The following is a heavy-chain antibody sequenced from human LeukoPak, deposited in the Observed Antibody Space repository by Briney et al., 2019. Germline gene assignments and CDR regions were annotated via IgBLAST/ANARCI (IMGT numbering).Heavy chain of an antibody. J-gene: IGHJ4*02. V-gene: IGHV4-34*01. CDR2: INHSGST. CDR1: GGSFSGYY. CDR3: ARGARMGKLDY. Sequence: PSETLSLTCAVYGGSFSGYYWSWIRQPPGKGLEWIGEINHSGSTNYNPSLKSRVTILVDTSKNQFSLKLSSVTAADTAVYYCARGARMGKLDYWGQGTLVTVSS. D-gene: IGHD1-14*01.